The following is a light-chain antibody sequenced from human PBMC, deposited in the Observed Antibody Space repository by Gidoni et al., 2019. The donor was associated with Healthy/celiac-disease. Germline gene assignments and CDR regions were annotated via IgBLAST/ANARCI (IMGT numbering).Light chain of an antibody. CDR2: WAS. Sequence: DILMTQSPDSLAVSLGERATINCKSSQSFCPANNKNYLAWYQQKPGQPPKLLIYWASTRESGVPDRFSGSGSGTDFTLTISSLQAEDVAVYYCQKYYSTPFTFGPGTKVD. CDR1: QSFCPANNKNY. V-gene: IGKV4-1*01. CDR3: QKYYSTPFT. J-gene: IGKJ3*01.